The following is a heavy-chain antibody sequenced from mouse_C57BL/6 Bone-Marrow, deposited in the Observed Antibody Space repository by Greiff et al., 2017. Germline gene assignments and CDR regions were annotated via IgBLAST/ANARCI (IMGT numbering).Heavy chain of an antibody. V-gene: IGHV5-6*02. CDR1: GFTFSSYG. J-gene: IGHJ4*01. Sequence: EVKLMESGGDLVKPGGSLKLSCAASGFTFSSYGMSWVRQTPDKRLEWVATISSGGSYTYYPDSVKGRFTISRDNAKNTLYLQMSSLKSEDTAMYYCARRGYYYAMDYWGQGTSVTVS. CDR3: ARRGYYYAMDY. CDR2: ISSGGSYT.